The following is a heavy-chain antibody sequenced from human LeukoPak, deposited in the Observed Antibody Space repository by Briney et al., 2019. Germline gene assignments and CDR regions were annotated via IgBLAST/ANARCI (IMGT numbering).Heavy chain of an antibody. CDR1: GFTFSDYY. D-gene: IGHD3-16*01. CDR3: VVPYVWGSSLDY. CDR2: ISGSGGST. Sequence: GGSLRLSCAASGFTFSDYYMSWVRQAPGKGLEWVSAISGSGGSTYYADSVKGRFTISRDNSKNTLYLQMNSLRAEDTAVYYCVVPYVWGSSLDYWGQGTLVTVSS. V-gene: IGHV3-23*01. J-gene: IGHJ4*02.